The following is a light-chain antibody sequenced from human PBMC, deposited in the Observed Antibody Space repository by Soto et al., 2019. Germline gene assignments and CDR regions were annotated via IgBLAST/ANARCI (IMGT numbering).Light chain of an antibody. CDR1: SSNIGSNY. J-gene: IGLJ2*01. CDR2: RNN. V-gene: IGLV1-47*01. CDR3: AAWDDSLSGL. Sequence: QTVVTQPPSASGTPGQRVTISCSGSSSNIGSNYVYWYQQLPGTAPKLLIYRNNQPPSGVPDRFSGSKSGTSASLAISGLRSEDEADCYCAAWDDSLSGLFGGGTKLTVL.